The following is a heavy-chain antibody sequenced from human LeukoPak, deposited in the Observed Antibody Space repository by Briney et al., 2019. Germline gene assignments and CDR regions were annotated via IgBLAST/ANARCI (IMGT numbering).Heavy chain of an antibody. Sequence: GGSLRLSCAASGFTFSSYAMSWVRQAPGKGLEWVSAISSSGGGTYYADSVKGRFTISRDNSKNTLYLQMNSLRAEDTAVYYCAKGDEYNNGALGGMDVWGQGTTVTVSS. V-gene: IGHV3-23*01. CDR1: GFTFSSYA. D-gene: IGHD5-18*01. CDR2: ISSSGGGT. J-gene: IGHJ6*02. CDR3: AKGDEYNNGALGGMDV.